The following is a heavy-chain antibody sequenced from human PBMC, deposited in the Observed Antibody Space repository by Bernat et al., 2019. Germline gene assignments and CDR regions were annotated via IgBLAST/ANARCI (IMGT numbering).Heavy chain of an antibody. J-gene: IGHJ3*02. CDR1: GFTFDDYA. CDR2: NSGDGRST. Sequence: EVQLVESGGGVVQPGGSLRLSCAASGFTFDDYAMHWVRQTPGKGLEWVGLNSGDGRSTYYADSVKGRFTISRDDAKTSLYLEMNSLRADDTAVYYCARGGYCSGGICYSFNAFDIWGQGTMVTVSS. D-gene: IGHD2-15*01. V-gene: IGHV3-43*02. CDR3: ARGGYCSGGICYSFNAFDI.